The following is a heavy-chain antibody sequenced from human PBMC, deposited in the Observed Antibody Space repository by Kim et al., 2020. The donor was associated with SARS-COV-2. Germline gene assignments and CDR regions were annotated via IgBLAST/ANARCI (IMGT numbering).Heavy chain of an antibody. CDR2: IDWDDDK. CDR3: ARIFRSYYYGSGSFYYGMDV. CDR1: GFSLSTSGMC. Sequence: SGPTLVKPTQTLTLTCTFSGFSLSTSGMCVSWIRQPPGKALEWLALIDWDDDKYYSTSLKTRLTISKDTSKNQVVLTMTNMDPVDTATYYCARIFRSYYYGSGSFYYGMDVWGQGTTVTVSS. J-gene: IGHJ6*02. V-gene: IGHV2-70*01. D-gene: IGHD3-10*01.